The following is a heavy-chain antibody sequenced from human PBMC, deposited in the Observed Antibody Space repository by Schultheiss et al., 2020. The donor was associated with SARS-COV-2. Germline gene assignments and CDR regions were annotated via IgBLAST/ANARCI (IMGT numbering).Heavy chain of an antibody. D-gene: IGHD3-16*01. CDR2: VSSSGRYI. J-gene: IGHJ5*02. CDR1: GFRFSDYS. CDR3: AKDSLEIRARWFDP. V-gene: IGHV3-21*04. Sequence: GGSLRLSCEVSGFRFSDYSMNWVRQAPGKGLEWVASVSSSGRYIYYGGSVPGRFTISRDNGKNSLFLQMNSLGPEDTAVYYCAKDSLEIRARWFDPWGQGTLVTVSS.